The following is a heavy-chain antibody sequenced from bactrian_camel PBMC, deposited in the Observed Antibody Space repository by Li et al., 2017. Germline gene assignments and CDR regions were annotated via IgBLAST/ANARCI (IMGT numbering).Heavy chain of an antibody. CDR1: GYTSSGNC. CDR2: ITNDGDRT. J-gene: IGHJ4*01. CDR3: ARAGRLACMSLSRTRFAY. V-gene: IGHV3S40*01. Sequence: DVQLVESRGGSVQTGGSLRLSCALSGYTSSGNCMGWFRQAPGKGLEWVSVITNDGDRTYYTDSVKGRFTISQDNAAKNRVYLQMNSLQPEDAAIYFCARAGRLACMSLSRTRFAYWGQGTQVTVS. D-gene: IGHD1*01.